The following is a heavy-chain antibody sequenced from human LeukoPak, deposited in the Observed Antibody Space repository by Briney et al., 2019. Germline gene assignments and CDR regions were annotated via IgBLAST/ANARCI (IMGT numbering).Heavy chain of an antibody. Sequence: SETLSLTCTVSGGSISSGSYYWSWIRQPAGKGLEWIGRIYTSGSTNYNPSLKSRVTISVDTSKNHFSLKVSSVTAADTAVYYCARLSVAGTGGYWGQGTLVTVSS. J-gene: IGHJ4*02. D-gene: IGHD6-19*01. CDR2: IYTSGST. V-gene: IGHV4-61*02. CDR3: ARLSVAGTGGY. CDR1: GGSISSGSYY.